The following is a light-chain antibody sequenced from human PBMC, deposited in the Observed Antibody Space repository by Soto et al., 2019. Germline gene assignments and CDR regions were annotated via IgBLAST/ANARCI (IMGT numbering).Light chain of an antibody. CDR1: SSNIGAGYD. CDR2: GNS. Sequence: QSVLTQPPSVSGAPGQRVTISCTGSSSNIGAGYDVHWYQQLPGTAPKLLISGNSNRPSGVPERFSGSKSGTSASLAITGFQAEDEGDYLCQSFVRSLSGYVFGAGTKLTVL. CDR3: QSFVRSLSGYV. J-gene: IGLJ2*01. V-gene: IGLV1-40*01.